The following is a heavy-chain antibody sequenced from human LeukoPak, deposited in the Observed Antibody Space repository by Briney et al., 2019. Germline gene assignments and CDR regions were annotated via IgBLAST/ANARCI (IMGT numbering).Heavy chain of an antibody. D-gene: IGHD3-3*01. CDR2: IYSGDST. Sequence: GRSLRLSCAASGFAVSSNYMSWVRQAPGKGLEWVSVIYSGDSTYYADFVQGRFTISRDNFKNTLYLQMNSLRAEDTAVYYCARVESGFFDYWGQGTLVTVSS. CDR3: ARVESGFFDY. V-gene: IGHV3-66*01. J-gene: IGHJ4*02. CDR1: GFAVSSNY.